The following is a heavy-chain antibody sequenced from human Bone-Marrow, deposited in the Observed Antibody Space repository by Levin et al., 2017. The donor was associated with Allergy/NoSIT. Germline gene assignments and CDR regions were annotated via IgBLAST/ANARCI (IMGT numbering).Heavy chain of an antibody. J-gene: IGHJ4*02. CDR2: IYYSGTT. CDR1: GDSISGSTYY. CDR3: ATTSWSGDSFFDY. D-gene: IGHD3-3*01. Sequence: SETLSLTCTVSGDSISGSTYYWGWIRQPPGKGLEWIGSIYYSGTTYYNPSLKSRVTVSVDTSQNQISLKLSSVTAADTAVYYCATTSWSGDSFFDYWGQGILVTVSS. V-gene: IGHV4-39*01.